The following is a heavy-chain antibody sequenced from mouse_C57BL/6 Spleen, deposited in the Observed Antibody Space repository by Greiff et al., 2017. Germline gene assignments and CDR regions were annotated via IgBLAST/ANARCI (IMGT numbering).Heavy chain of an antibody. D-gene: IGHD2-10*01. Sequence: QVQLQQPGAELVKPGASVKLSCKASGYTFTSYWMHWVKQRPGQGLEWIGMIHPNSGSTNYNEKFKSKATLTVDITSSTAYMQLSSLTSEDSAVYCCARDGTPTPFDFWGQGTTLTVSS. CDR3: ARDGTPTPFDF. CDR2: IHPNSGST. J-gene: IGHJ2*01. CDR1: GYTFTSYW. V-gene: IGHV1-64*01.